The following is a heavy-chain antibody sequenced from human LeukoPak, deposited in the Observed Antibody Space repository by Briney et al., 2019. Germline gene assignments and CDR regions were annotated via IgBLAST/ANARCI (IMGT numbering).Heavy chain of an antibody. CDR1: GFTFSSYG. J-gene: IGHJ4*02. D-gene: IGHD3-22*01. CDR2: ISGSGGST. CDR3: AKAQYYYDSSGYYYASVNDY. Sequence: GGSLRLSCAASGFTFSSYGMSWVRQAPGKGLEWVSAISGSGGSTYYADSVKGRFTISRDNSKNTLYLQMNSLRAEDTAVYYCAKAQYYYDSSGYYYASVNDYWGQGTLVTVSS. V-gene: IGHV3-23*01.